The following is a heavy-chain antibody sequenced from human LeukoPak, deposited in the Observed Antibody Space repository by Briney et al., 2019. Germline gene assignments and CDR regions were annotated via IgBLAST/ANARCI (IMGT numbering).Heavy chain of an antibody. CDR2: ISVSGTYT. D-gene: IGHD2-2*01. Sequence: PGGSLRLSCAASGFTFSSYAMSWVRQAPGKGLEWVSSISVSGTYTYYADSVKGRFTISRDNSKNTLYLQMNSLRAEDTGVYYCAKCPGIVVVPASHDYWSRGTLVTVSS. CDR3: AKCPGIVVVPASHDY. V-gene: IGHV3-23*01. CDR1: GFTFSSYA. J-gene: IGHJ4*02.